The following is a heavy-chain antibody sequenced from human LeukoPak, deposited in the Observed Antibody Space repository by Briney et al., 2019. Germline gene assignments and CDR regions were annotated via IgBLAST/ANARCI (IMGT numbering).Heavy chain of an antibody. Sequence: PGGSLRLSCAASGFTFSSYGMHWVRQAPGKGLEWVAVISYDGSNKYYADSVKGRFTISRDNSKNTLYLQMNSLRAEDTAVYYCAKDLYHYSDYWGQGTLVTVSS. D-gene: IGHD3-16*02. CDR1: GFTFSSYG. V-gene: IGHV3-30*18. CDR2: ISYDGSNK. CDR3: AKDLYHYSDY. J-gene: IGHJ4*02.